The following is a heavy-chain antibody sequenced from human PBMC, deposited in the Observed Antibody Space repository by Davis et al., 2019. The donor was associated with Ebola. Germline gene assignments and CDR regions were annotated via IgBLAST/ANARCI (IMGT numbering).Heavy chain of an antibody. CDR2: TDNVGGII. CDR3: ARDDPGVGIDF. V-gene: IGHV3-74*01. J-gene: IGHJ4*02. CDR1: GFTFSNYW. Sequence: PGGSLRLSCAASGFTFSNYWMHWVRQTPEKGLVWVSHTDNVGGIIGYADSVRGRFTISRDNAKNTLYLQMNSLRDEDTALYFCARDDPGVGIDFWGQGTLVTVSS. D-gene: IGHD2-8*01.